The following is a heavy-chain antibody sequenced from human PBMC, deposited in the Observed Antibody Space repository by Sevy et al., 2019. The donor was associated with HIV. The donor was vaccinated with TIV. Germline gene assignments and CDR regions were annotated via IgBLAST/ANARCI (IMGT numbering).Heavy chain of an antibody. CDR3: ATPKGVYDTGLGGFDY. CDR1: GFTFSSYS. V-gene: IGHV3-48*01. Sequence: EGSLRLSCAASGFTFSSYSMNWVRQAPGKGLEWVSYISSSSSTMYYADSVKGRFTISRDNAKNSLYLQMNSLRAEDTAVYYCATPKGVYDTGLGGFDYWGQGTLVTVSS. CDR2: ISSSSSTM. D-gene: IGHD3-22*01. J-gene: IGHJ4*02.